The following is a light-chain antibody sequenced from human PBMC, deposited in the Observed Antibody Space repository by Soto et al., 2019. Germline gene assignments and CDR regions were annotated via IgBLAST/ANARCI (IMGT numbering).Light chain of an antibody. V-gene: IGLV1-47*01. Sequence: QSVLTQPPSASGTPGQRVTISCSGSSSNIGSNYVYWYQQLPGTAPKLLIYRNNQRPSGVPDRFSGSKSGTSASLAISGLRSEDEADYYCAAWDDSLSGVVSGGGTKLTDL. CDR1: SSNIGSNY. J-gene: IGLJ2*01. CDR2: RNN. CDR3: AAWDDSLSGVV.